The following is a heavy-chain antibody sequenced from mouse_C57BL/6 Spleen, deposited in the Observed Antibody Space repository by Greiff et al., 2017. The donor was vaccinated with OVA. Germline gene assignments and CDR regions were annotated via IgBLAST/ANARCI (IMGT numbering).Heavy chain of an antibody. CDR3: ARVITTGPYAMDY. J-gene: IGHJ4*01. D-gene: IGHD2-4*01. V-gene: IGHV1-4*01. CDR1: GYTFTSYT. Sequence: QVQLKESGAELARPGASVKMSCKASGYTFTSYTMHWVKQRPGQGLEWIGYINPSSGYTKYNQKFKDKATLTADKSSSTAYMQLSSLTSEDSAVYDYARVITTGPYAMDYWGQGTSVTVSS. CDR2: INPSSGYT.